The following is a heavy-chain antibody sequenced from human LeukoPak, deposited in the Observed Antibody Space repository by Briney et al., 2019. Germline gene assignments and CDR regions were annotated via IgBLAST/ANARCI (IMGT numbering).Heavy chain of an antibody. J-gene: IGHJ4*02. D-gene: IGHD5-12*01. CDR1: GSIFTSYW. CDR3: ARRGYSGYDSPLGY. CDR2: IYPGDSDT. Sequence: RGASLKISCKGSGSIFTSYWIAWVRQLPGKGLEWMGIIYPGDSDTRYSPSFQGQVTISADKSIAYLQWGSLKASDTAMYYCARRGYSGYDSPLGYWGQGTLVTVSS. V-gene: IGHV5-51*01.